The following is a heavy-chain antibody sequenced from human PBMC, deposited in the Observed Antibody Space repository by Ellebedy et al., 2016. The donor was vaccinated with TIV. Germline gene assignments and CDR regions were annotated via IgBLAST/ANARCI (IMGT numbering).Heavy chain of an antibody. CDR1: GFTFSDYY. J-gene: IGHJ4*02. CDR3: ARDWGDYGGNSDY. Sequence: GESLKISXAASGFTFSDYYMSWIRQAPGKGLEWVSYISSSSSYTNYADSVKGRFTISRDNAKNSLYLQMNSLRAEDTAVYYYARDWGDYGGNSDYWGQGTLVTVSS. CDR2: ISSSSSYT. V-gene: IGHV3-11*06. D-gene: IGHD4-23*01.